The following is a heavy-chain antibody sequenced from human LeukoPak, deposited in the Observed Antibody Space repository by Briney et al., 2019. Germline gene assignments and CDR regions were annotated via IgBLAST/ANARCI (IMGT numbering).Heavy chain of an antibody. J-gene: IGHJ5*02. CDR1: GGSISSYY. D-gene: IGHD5-12*01. CDR3: ARSQRWLHGWFDP. CDR2: IYYSGST. V-gene: IGHV4-59*01. Sequence: SETLSLTCTVSGGSISSYYWSWIRQPPGKGLEWIGYIYYSGSTNYNPSLKSRVTISVDTSKNQFSLKLSSVTAADTAVYYCARSQRWLHGWFDPWGQGTLVTVSS.